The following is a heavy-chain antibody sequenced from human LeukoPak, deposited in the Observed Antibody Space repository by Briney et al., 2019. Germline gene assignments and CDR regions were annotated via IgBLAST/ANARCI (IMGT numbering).Heavy chain of an antibody. CDR2: ISYDGSNK. D-gene: IGHD3-3*01. V-gene: IGHV3-30-3*01. CDR1: GFTFSSYA. J-gene: IGHJ6*02. CDR3: AREAYDFWSGYYYYYYYGMDV. Sequence: GSLRLSCAASGFTFSSYAMHWVRQAPGKGLEWVAVISYDGSNKYYADSVKGRFTISRDNSKNTLYLQMNSLRAEDTAVYYCAREAYDFWSGYYYYYYYGMDVWGQRTTVTVSS.